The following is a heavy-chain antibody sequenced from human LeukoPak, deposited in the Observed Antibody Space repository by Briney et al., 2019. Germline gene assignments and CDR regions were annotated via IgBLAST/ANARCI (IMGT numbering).Heavy chain of an antibody. J-gene: IGHJ4*02. CDR1: GFIFSSYA. CDR2: ISSNGGST. Sequence: PGGSLRLSCSASGFIFSSYAMHWVRQAPGKGLEFVSDISSNGGSTYYADSVKARFTMSRDNSKNALYLQMSGLRAEDTAVYYCVKRLNNYFDYWGQGTLVTVSS. V-gene: IGHV3-64D*06. D-gene: IGHD4/OR15-4a*01. CDR3: VKRLNNYFDY.